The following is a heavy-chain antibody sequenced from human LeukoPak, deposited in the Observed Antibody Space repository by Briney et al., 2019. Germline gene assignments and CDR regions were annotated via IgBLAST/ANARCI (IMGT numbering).Heavy chain of an antibody. CDR1: GGSIRSYY. CDR3: ARAEAIAAATTIYYYYYGMDV. V-gene: IGHV4-59*01. Sequence: PSETLSLTCTVSGGSIRSYYWSWIRQPPGKGLEWIGYIDYSGSTNYNPSLKSRVTISVDTSKNQFSLKLTSVTAADTAVYYCARAEAIAAATTIYYYYYGMDVWGQGTTVTVSS. CDR2: IDYSGST. D-gene: IGHD6-13*01. J-gene: IGHJ6*02.